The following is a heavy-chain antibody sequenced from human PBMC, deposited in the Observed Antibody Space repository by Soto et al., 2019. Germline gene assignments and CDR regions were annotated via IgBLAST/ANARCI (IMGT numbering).Heavy chain of an antibody. CDR3: ARHRLIWAKHMTTLISNAGVAI. J-gene: IGHJ3*02. CDR2: IRSKAGNYAT. D-gene: IGHD3-16*01. CDR1: GFTFSVSA. Sequence: EVQLVESGGGLVQPGGSLKLSCAASGFTFSVSAMHWVRQPSGKGLEWVGRIRSKAGNYATAYAASVKGRFTIARYDSKTTTYLHISSLITADTAVYFCARHRLIWAKHMTTLISNAGVAIWAPGAVVTLS. V-gene: IGHV3-73*01.